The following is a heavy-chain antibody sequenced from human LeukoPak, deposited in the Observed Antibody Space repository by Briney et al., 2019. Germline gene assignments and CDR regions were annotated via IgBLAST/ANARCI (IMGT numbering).Heavy chain of an antibody. V-gene: IGHV1-69*13. D-gene: IGHD2-2*02. J-gene: IGHJ6*03. CDR1: GGTFSSYA. CDR2: IIPIFGTA. Sequence: GASVKVSCKASGGTFSSYAISWVRQAPGHGLEWMGGIIPIFGTANYAQKFQGRVTITADESTSTAYMELSSLRSEDTAVYYCARDSCSSTSCYTDYYYYYMDVWGKGTTVTVSS. CDR3: ARDSCSSTSCYTDYYYYYMDV.